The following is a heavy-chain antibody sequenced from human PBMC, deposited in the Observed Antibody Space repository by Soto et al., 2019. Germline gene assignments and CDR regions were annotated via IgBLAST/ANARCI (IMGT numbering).Heavy chain of an antibody. D-gene: IGHD6-13*01. J-gene: IGHJ4*02. CDR1: GYTFTTYD. CDR3: EIRRYSSTWYYAFDY. Sequence: QVQLVQSGAEVKKPGASVKVSCKASGYTFTTYDINWVRQATGEGLEWMGWMNHNSGNTGHAQKFQGRVTLTSDTSISTAYMEQNSLRSEDTAVYYCEIRRYSSTWYYAFDYWGQGTMVTVSS. CDR2: MNHNSGNT. V-gene: IGHV1-8*01.